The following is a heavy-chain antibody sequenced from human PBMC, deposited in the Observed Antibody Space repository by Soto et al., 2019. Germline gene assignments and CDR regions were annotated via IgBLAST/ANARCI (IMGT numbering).Heavy chain of an antibody. J-gene: IGHJ6*02. CDR2: ISSSSYI. Sequence: EVQLVESGGGLVKPGGSLRLSCAASGFTFSSYSMNWVRQAPGKGLEWVSSISSSSYIYYADSVKGRFTISRDNAKNSLYLQMNSLRAEDTAVYYCAADYGDYPRWGYYGMDVWGQGTTVTVSS. CDR1: GFTFSSYS. D-gene: IGHD4-17*01. CDR3: AADYGDYPRWGYYGMDV. V-gene: IGHV3-21*01.